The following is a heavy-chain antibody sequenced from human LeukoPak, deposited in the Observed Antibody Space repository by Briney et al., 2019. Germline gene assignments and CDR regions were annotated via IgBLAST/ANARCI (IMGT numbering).Heavy chain of an antibody. Sequence: SVKVSCKASGGTFSSYAISWVRQAPGQGLEWMGGIIPIFGTANYAQKFQGRVTITADKSTSTAYMELSRVRYDDTAVYYCARFQQGAYFDYWGQGTLVTVSS. CDR1: GGTFSSYA. V-gene: IGHV1-69*06. CDR2: IIPIFGTA. D-gene: IGHD6-13*01. J-gene: IGHJ4*02. CDR3: ARFQQGAYFDY.